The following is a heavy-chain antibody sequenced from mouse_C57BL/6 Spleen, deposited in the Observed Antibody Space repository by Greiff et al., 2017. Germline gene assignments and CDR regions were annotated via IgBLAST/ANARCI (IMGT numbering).Heavy chain of an antibody. D-gene: IGHD1-1*01. CDR1: GFNIKDDS. Sequence: VQLKESGAELVRPGASVKLSCTASGFNIKDDSMSWVQQRPEQGLEWVGWIDPENGDTEYASKFQGKGTITADTATNTAYLQLSSLTSEDTAVYNCTSDLLLRSGGFDYWGQGTTLTVSS. CDR3: TSDLLLRSGGFDY. J-gene: IGHJ2*01. CDR2: IDPENGDT. V-gene: IGHV14-4*01.